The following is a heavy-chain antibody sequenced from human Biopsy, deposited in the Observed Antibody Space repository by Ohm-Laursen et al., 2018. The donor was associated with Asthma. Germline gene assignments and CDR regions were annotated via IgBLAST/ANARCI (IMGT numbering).Heavy chain of an antibody. CDR1: GFVFRSFG. CDR3: AKRRGYSGHDNDY. V-gene: IGHV3-30*18. CDR2: ISYDGNHK. Sequence: SSLRLSCTASGFVFRSFGMHWVRQAPGKGLEWVTVISYDGNHKFYEDSVKGRFTISRDNSKNTLYLQMNSLRTEDTAVYYCAKRRGYSGHDNDYWGQGTLVIVPS. J-gene: IGHJ4*02. D-gene: IGHD5-12*01.